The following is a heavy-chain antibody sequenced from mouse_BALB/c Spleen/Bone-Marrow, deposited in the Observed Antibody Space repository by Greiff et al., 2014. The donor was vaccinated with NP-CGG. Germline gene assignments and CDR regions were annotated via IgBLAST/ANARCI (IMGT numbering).Heavy chain of an antibody. CDR2: IHPNSGNT. J-gene: IGHJ2*01. D-gene: IGHD2-14*01. V-gene: IGHV1S130*01. CDR1: GYTFTNSW. CDR3: ARHHRYAYYFDY. Sequence: QVQLQQSGSVLVRPGASVKLPCKASGYTFTNSWMHWAKQRPGQGLEWIGEIHPNSGNTNYNEKFEGKATLTVDTSSTTAYVDLSSLTSEDSAVYYCARHHRYAYYFDYWGQGTALTVSS.